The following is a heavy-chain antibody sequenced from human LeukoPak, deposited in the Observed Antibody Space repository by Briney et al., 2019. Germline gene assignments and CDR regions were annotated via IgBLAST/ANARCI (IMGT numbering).Heavy chain of an antibody. V-gene: IGHV3-66*01. CDR1: GFTVSSNY. Sequence: PGGSLRLSCAASGFTVSSNYMSWVRQAPGKGLEWVSVIYSGGSTYYADSVKGRFTISRDNSKNTLYLQMNSLRAEDTAVYYCASETGYYGSGSYNYWGQGTLVTVSS. CDR3: ASETGYYGSGSYNY. D-gene: IGHD3-10*01. J-gene: IGHJ4*02. CDR2: IYSGGST.